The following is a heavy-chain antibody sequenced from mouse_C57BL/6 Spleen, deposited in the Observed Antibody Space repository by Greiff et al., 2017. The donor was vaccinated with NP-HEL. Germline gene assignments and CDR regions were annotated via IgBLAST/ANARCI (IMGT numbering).Heavy chain of an antibody. Sequence: EVKVVESGGGLVKPGGSLKLSCAASGFTFSDYGMHWVRQAPEKGLEWVAYISSGSSTIYYADTVKGRFTISRDNAKNTLFLQMTSLRSEDTAMYYCARDYYGYDVNYFDYWGQGTTLTVSS. CDR2: ISSGSSTI. V-gene: IGHV5-17*01. J-gene: IGHJ2*01. CDR1: GFTFSDYG. CDR3: ARDYYGYDVNYFDY. D-gene: IGHD2-2*01.